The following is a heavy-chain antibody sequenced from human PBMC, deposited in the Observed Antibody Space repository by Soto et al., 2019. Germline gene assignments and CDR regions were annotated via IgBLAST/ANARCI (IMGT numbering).Heavy chain of an antibody. CDR3: ARHNYGSGSTYFDY. CDR2: IFYTGST. J-gene: IGHJ4*02. CDR1: GGSVDSNRYY. Sequence: SETLSLTCTVSGGSVDSNRYYWAWIRQPPGKGLEWIGNIFYTGSTYYSPSLKSRVTISVDTSKNQFSLKLNSVTAADTAVYYCARHNYGSGSTYFDYWGQGTLVTVSS. V-gene: IGHV4-39*01. D-gene: IGHD3-10*01.